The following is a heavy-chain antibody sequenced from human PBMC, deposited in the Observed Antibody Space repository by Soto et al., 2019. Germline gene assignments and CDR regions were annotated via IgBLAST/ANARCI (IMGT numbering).Heavy chain of an antibody. Sequence: QLQLQESGPGLVKPSETLSLTCTVSGGSISSSSYYWGWIRQPPGKGLEWIGSIYYSGSTYYNPSLKSRVTISVDTSKNQFSLKLSSVTAADTAVYYCARARSGSYFGWFDPWGQGTLVTVSS. D-gene: IGHD1-26*01. J-gene: IGHJ5*02. V-gene: IGHV4-39*01. CDR1: GGSISSSSYY. CDR3: ARARSGSYFGWFDP. CDR2: IYYSGST.